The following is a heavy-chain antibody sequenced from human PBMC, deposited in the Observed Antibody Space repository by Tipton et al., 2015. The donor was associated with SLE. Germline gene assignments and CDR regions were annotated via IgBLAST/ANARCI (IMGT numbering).Heavy chain of an antibody. CDR2: IIHSGVT. J-gene: IGHJ4*02. CDR1: GGSFNGYF. CDR3: ARVAPAEVFDY. D-gene: IGHD2-2*01. Sequence: LRLSCAVSGGSFNGYFWTWIRQPPGKGLEWIAEIIHSGVTNYNPSLRSRVTISVDMSKSQVSLKLTSVTAADTAVYYCARVAPAEVFDYWGQGTLVTASS. V-gene: IGHV4-34*12.